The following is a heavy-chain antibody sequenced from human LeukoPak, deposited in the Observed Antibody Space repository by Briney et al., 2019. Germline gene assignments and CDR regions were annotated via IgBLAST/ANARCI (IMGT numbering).Heavy chain of an antibody. D-gene: IGHD3-3*01. CDR2: INSEGSST. CDR1: GFTFSSYW. CDR3: ARVLSTYYDFWSGPIDAFDI. Sequence: GGSLRLSCAASGFTFSSYWMHWVRQAPGKGLVWVSRINSEGSSTSYADSVKGRFTISRDNAKNTLYLQMNSLRAEDTAVYYCARVLSTYYDFWSGPIDAFDIWGQGTMVTVSS. J-gene: IGHJ3*02. V-gene: IGHV3-74*01.